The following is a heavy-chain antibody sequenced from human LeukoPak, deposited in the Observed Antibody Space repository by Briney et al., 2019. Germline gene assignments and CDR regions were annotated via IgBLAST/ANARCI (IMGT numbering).Heavy chain of an antibody. CDR3: AREWEPPAAYFDY. CDR2: IKEDGSEK. V-gene: IGHV3-7*01. CDR1: GFTFSSYR. D-gene: IGHD1-26*01. Sequence: GGSLRLSCEASGFTFSSYRMSWVRQAPGKGLEWVANIKEDGSEKYYVDSVKGRFTISRDNAKKSLYLQMSSLRAEDTAVYYCAREWEPPAAYFDYWGQGTLVTVSS. J-gene: IGHJ4*02.